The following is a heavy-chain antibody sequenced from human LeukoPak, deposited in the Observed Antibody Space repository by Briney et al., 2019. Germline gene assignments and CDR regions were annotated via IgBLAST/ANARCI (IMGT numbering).Heavy chain of an antibody. CDR1: GYTFTGYY. CDR3: ASNSQDIVVVPAAIDYYYYYGMDV. D-gene: IGHD2-2*02. V-gene: IGHV1-2*02. CDR2: INPNSGGT. Sequence: ASVKVSCKASGYTFTGYYMHWVRQAPGQGLEWMGWINPNSGGTNYAQKFQGRVTMTRDTSTSTVYMELSSLRSEDTAVYYCASNSQDIVVVPAAIDYYYYYGMDVWGQGTTVTVSS. J-gene: IGHJ6*02.